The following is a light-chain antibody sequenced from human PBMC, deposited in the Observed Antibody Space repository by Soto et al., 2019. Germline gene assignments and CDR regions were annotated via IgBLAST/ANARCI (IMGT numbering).Light chain of an antibody. Sequence: DIQMTQSPSTLSASIGEAFTVACRASQGISNWLAWYQQKPGKAPKLLIFHASSLESGVPSRFSGSGSGTEFTLTISSLQSDDFATYYCQQYSSYPTFGQGTKVDIK. J-gene: IGKJ1*01. CDR1: QGISNW. CDR3: QQYSSYPT. CDR2: HAS. V-gene: IGKV1-5*01.